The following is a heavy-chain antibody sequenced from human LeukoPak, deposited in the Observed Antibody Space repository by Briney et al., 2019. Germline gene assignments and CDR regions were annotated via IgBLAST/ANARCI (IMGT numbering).Heavy chain of an antibody. Sequence: GRSLRLSCAASGFTFSSYAMYWVRQAPGKGLEWVAVISYDGTNKYYADSVKGRFTISRDNSKNTLYLQMNSLRAEDTAVYYCAKEGSLRDFDYWGQGTLVTVSS. V-gene: IGHV3-30*04. CDR2: ISYDGTNK. D-gene: IGHD3-10*01. CDR1: GFTFSSYA. J-gene: IGHJ4*02. CDR3: AKEGSLRDFDY.